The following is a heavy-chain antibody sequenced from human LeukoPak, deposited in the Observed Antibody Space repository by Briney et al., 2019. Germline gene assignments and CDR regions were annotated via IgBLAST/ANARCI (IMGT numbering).Heavy chain of an antibody. CDR1: GFTFSTYA. D-gene: IGHD2-15*01. CDR3: ARDGSLYNWFDP. J-gene: IGHJ5*02. CDR2: IYTSGST. V-gene: IGHV4-4*07. Sequence: PGGSLRLSCAASGFTFSTYAMSWIRQPAGKGLEWIGHIYTSGSTNYNPSLKSRVTMSVDTSKNQFSLKLNSMTAADTAVYYCARDGSLYNWFDPWGQGTLVTVSP.